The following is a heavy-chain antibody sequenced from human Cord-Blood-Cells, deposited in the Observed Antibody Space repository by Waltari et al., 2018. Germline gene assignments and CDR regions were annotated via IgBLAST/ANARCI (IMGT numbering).Heavy chain of an antibody. CDR3: ARDLAGDYYYYYYMDV. CDR2: IIPILGIA. CDR1: GGTFSSYA. J-gene: IGHJ6*03. D-gene: IGHD6-19*01. V-gene: IGHV1-69*09. Sequence: QVQLVQSGAEVKKPGSSVKVSCKASGGTFSSYAISWVRQAPGQGLEWMGRIIPILGIANYAQKFQGRVTITADKSTGTAYMELSSLRSEDTAVYYCARDLAGDYYYYYYMDVWGKGTTVTVSS.